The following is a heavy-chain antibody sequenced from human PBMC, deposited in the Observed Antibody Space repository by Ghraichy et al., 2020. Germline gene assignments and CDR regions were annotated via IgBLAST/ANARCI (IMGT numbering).Heavy chain of an antibody. D-gene: IGHD6-13*01. J-gene: IGHJ4*02. CDR3: ARGYFSSWYYFDL. CDR1: RGSVSSNSHY. V-gene: IGHV4-61*01. CDR2: IYYNGST. Sequence: SETLSLTCTVSRGSVSSNSHYWSWIRQPPGKEMQWIAYIYYNGSTNYNPSLKSRVAISMDASKNEFSLKLTSVTTAATAVYYCARGYFSSWYYFDLWGQGALVTVSS.